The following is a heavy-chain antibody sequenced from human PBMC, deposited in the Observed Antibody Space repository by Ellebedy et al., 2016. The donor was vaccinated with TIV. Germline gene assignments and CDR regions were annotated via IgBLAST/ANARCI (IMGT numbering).Heavy chain of an antibody. V-gene: IGHV3-9*01. J-gene: IGHJ2*01. D-gene: IGHD3-22*01. Sequence: SLKISXAASGFNFDDYAMHWVRQAPGKDLEWVSGISWNSGSVNYADSVKGRFTISRDNVNDSLHLQMNSLRPEDTVFYYCVKDKSVSGFSFWFFDLWGRGTPVTVSS. CDR2: ISWNSGSV. CDR3: VKDKSVSGFSFWFFDL. CDR1: GFNFDDYA.